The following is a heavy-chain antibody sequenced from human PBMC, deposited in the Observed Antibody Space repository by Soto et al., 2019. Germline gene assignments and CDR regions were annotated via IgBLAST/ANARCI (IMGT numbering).Heavy chain of an antibody. CDR1: GFTFKNYW. J-gene: IGHJ4*02. V-gene: IGHV3-74*03. Sequence: GGSLRLSCGASGFTFKNYWMHWVRQAPGKGLVWLSRINSDGDIITYADSVKGRFTISRDKAKNTLFLQMDSLRAEDTAVYYCAKGKFEGGFDYWGQGTLVTVSS. CDR2: INSDGDII. CDR3: AKGKFEGGFDY. D-gene: IGHD2-15*01.